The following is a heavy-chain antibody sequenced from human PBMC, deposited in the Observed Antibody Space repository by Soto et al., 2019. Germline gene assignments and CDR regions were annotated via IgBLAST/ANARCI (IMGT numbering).Heavy chain of an antibody. CDR2: INHSGST. J-gene: IGHJ5*02. V-gene: IGHV4-34*01. CDR1: GGSFSGYY. CDR3: ARGKRVVVVPADRSNSKTWFDP. Sequence: SETLSLTCAVYGGSFSGYYWSWIRQPPGKGLEWIGEINHSGSTNYNPSLKSRVTISVDTSKNQFSLKLSSVTAADTAVYYCARGKRVVVVPADRSNSKTWFDPWGQGNLVTVSS. D-gene: IGHD2-2*01.